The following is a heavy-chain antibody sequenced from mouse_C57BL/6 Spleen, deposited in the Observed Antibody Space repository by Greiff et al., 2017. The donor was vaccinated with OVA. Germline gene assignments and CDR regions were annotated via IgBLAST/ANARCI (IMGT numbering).Heavy chain of an antibody. CDR1: GYSFTGYY. CDR3: ARTNYDYDVFDY. J-gene: IGHJ2*01. V-gene: IGHV1-42*01. D-gene: IGHD2-4*01. Sequence: EVQLQQSGPELVKPGASVKISCKASGYSFTGYYMNWVKQSPEKSLEWIGEINPSTGGTTYNQKFKAKATLTVDKSSSTAYMQLKSLTSEDSAVYYCARTNYDYDVFDYWGQGTTLTVSS. CDR2: INPSTGGT.